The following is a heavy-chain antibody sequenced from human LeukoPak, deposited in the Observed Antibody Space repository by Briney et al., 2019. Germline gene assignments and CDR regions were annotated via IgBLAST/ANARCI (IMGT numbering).Heavy chain of an antibody. Sequence: GGSLRLSCAASGFTFSSYSMNWVRQAPGKGLEWVSSISSSSSYIYYADSVKGRFTISRDNSKNSLYLQMNSLRAEDTAVYYCAREAAAQGWFDPWGQGTLVTVSS. CDR3: AREAAAQGWFDP. V-gene: IGHV3-21*01. D-gene: IGHD6-13*01. CDR2: ISSSSSYI. J-gene: IGHJ5*02. CDR1: GFTFSSYS.